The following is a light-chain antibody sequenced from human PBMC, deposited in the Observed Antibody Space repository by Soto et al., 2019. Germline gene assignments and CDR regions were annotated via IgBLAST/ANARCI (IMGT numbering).Light chain of an antibody. CDR3: QQANSYPWT. CDR2: GSS. Sequence: DIQMTQSPSTLSASVGDSVTITCRASQGVSDWVAWYQQKPWEAPKLLIYGSSSLLSGVPSRFSGTRSGTDFTLTISSLQPEDFATYYCQQANSYPWTFGQGTKVDIK. CDR1: QGVSDW. V-gene: IGKV1-12*01. J-gene: IGKJ1*01.